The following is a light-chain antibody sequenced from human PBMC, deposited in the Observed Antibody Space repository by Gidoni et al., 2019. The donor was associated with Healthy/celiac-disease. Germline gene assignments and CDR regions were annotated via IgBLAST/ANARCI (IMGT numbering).Light chain of an antibody. CDR1: QSLLHSNGYNY. Sequence: SISCRSSQSLLHSNGYNYLDWYLQKPGQSPQLLIYLGSNRASGVPDRFSGSGSGTDFTLKISRVEAEDVGVYYCMQALQTPYTFGQGTKLEIK. J-gene: IGKJ2*01. CDR2: LGS. V-gene: IGKV2-28*01. CDR3: MQALQTPYT.